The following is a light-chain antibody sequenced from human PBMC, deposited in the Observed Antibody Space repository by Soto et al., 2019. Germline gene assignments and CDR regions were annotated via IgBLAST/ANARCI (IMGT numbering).Light chain of an antibody. V-gene: IGLV2-14*01. J-gene: IGLJ3*02. CDR2: EVS. CDR1: SSDIGAYNY. CDR3: SSYTTSSIRVV. Sequence: QSALTQPASVSGSPGQSITISCTGTSSDIGAYNYVSWYQQHPGKAPKLMIHEVSNRPSGVSYRFSGSKSGNTASLTISGLQAEDEADYYCSSYTTSSIRVVFGGGTKLTVL.